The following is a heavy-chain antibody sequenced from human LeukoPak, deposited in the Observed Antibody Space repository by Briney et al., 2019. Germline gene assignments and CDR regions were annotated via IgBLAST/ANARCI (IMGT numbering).Heavy chain of an antibody. J-gene: IGHJ6*02. CDR1: GFTFSRSA. V-gene: IGHV3-30*04. CDR2: ISTDGKLI. D-gene: IGHD4/OR15-4a*01. Sequence: PGRSLRLSCANSGFTFSRSAMQWVRQAPGKGLERVAVISTDGKLIFYADSVEGRFSISRDTSKNTVYLQMNSLRAEDTAVFYCAREEYDYALGALDVWGQGTTVSVSS. CDR3: AREEYDYALGALDV.